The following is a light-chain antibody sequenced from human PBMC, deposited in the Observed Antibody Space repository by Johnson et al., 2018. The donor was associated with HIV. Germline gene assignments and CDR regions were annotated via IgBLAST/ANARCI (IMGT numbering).Light chain of an antibody. V-gene: IGLV1-51*01. CDR1: SSNIGDNY. CDR2: ETN. J-gene: IGLJ1*01. CDR3: GTWDSSLTSGGI. Sequence: QSVLTQPPSVSAAPGQRVTISCSGSSSNIGDNYVSWYQQLPGTAPKLLIYETNKRPSGIPDRFSASKSGASATLGITGLQTGDEADYYCGTWDSSLTSGGIVGTGTKVTVL.